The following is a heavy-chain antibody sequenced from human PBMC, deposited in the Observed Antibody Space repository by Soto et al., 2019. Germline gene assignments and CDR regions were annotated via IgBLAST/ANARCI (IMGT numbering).Heavy chain of an antibody. Sequence: QVQLVQSGAEVKKPGASVKVSCKASGYTFTSYDINWVRQATGQGLEWMGWMNPDSGNTGYAQKFQGRVTMTKNTSISTDYMELSSRGSEETADYYCAREGGDCGGGSCYDVWGKGTTVTVSS. CDR1: GYTFTSYD. J-gene: IGHJ6*04. CDR3: AREGGDCGGGSCYDV. CDR2: MNPDSGNT. D-gene: IGHD2-15*01. V-gene: IGHV1-8*01.